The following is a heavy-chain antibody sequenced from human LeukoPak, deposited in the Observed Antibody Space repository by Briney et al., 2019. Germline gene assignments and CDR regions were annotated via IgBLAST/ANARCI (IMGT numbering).Heavy chain of an antibody. J-gene: IGHJ4*02. CDR1: DGPISNYF. Sequence: PSETLSLTRTVFDGPISNYFWSWIRQPPGKGLEWIGYIYNSGSTYYNPSLKSRVTISVDTSKNQFSLSLTSVTAADTAVYYCARVSGQLACSDWGQGTLVTVSS. V-gene: IGHV4-59*01. CDR3: ARVSGQLACSD. CDR2: IYNSGST. D-gene: IGHD6-6*01.